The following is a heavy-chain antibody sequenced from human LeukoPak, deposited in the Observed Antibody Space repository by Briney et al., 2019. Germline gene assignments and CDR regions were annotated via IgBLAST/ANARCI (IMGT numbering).Heavy chain of an antibody. V-gene: IGHV3-33*01. CDR1: GFTLSSYG. CDR3: ARDTYCGGDCYSGEENDAFDI. Sequence: PGGSLRLSCAASGFTLSSYGMHWVRQAPGKGLEWVAVIWYDGSNKYYADSVKGRFTISRDNSKNTLYLQMNSLRAEDTAVYYCARDTYCGGDCYSGEENDAFDIWGQGTMVTVSS. J-gene: IGHJ3*02. D-gene: IGHD2-21*02. CDR2: IWYDGSNK.